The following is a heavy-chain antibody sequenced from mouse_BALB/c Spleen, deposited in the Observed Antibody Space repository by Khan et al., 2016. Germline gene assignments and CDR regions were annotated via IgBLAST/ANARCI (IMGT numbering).Heavy chain of an antibody. CDR3: ASSEYGDKDAMDY. V-gene: IGHV3-2*02. CDR1: GYSITSDYA. J-gene: IGHJ4*01. Sequence: EVQLQESGPGLVKPSQSLSLTCTVTGYSITSDYAWNWLRQFPGNRLEWMGYISYSGSTSYNPSPKSRISITRDTSKNQFFLQLNSVTSEDTATYYCASSEYGDKDAMDYWGQGTSVTVSS. CDR2: ISYSGST. D-gene: IGHD1-1*01.